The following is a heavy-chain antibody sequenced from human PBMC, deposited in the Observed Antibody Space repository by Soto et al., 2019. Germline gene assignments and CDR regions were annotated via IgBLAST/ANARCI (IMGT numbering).Heavy chain of an antibody. J-gene: IGHJ4*02. CDR3: ARSSQYSYDSSEGNFDS. V-gene: IGHV4-4*02. D-gene: IGHD3-22*01. CDR1: GDSIRSNKW. CDR2: MYHTGST. Sequence: PSETLSLTCAVSGDSIRSNKWWSWVRQPPEKGLEWIGEMYHTGSTNYNPSLKSRVTISVDKSKNQFSLKLSSVTAADTAVYYCARSSQYSYDSSEGNFDSWRRGTLVTVSS.